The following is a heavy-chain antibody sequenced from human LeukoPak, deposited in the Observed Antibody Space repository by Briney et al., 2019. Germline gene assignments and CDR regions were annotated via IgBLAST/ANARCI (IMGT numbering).Heavy chain of an antibody. Sequence: APVKVSCKASGYTFTKYVVHWVRQAPGQRPEWMGWINAGNGDTKYSQNFQDGVTITRDTSANTAYMELSSLTSEDTALYYCARDDCGDTCYPGGYWGQGTLVTVSS. D-gene: IGHD2-21*01. CDR2: INAGNGDT. CDR3: ARDDCGDTCYPGGY. V-gene: IGHV1-3*01. CDR1: GYTFTKYV. J-gene: IGHJ4*02.